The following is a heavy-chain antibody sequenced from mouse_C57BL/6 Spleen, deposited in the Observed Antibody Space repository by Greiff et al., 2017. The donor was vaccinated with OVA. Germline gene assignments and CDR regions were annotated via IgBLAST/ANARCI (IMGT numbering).Heavy chain of an antibody. J-gene: IGHJ4*01. CDR3: ARRGYDGYRYYAMDY. Sequence: QVQLQQSGTELVKPGASVKLSCKASGYTFTSYWMHWVKQRPGQGLEWIGNINPSNGGTNYNEKFKSKATLTVDKSSSTAYMQLSSLTSEDSAVYYCARRGYDGYRYYAMDYWGQGTSVTVSS. D-gene: IGHD2-3*01. V-gene: IGHV1-53*01. CDR2: INPSNGGT. CDR1: GYTFTSYW.